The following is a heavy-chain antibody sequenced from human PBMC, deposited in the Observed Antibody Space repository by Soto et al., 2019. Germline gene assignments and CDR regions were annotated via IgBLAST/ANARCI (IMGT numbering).Heavy chain of an antibody. J-gene: IGHJ4*02. D-gene: IGHD3-22*01. CDR3: ARGDYDSDYDGGGYYYLRHFDY. Sequence: SETLSLTCTVSGGSVTSGDYYWTWIRQPPGKGLEWIGYITYSGNTNYNPSLKSRVTISLDTSKNQFSLRLSSVTAADTAVYYCARGDYDSDYDGGGYYYLRHFDYWGQGTLVTVSS. V-gene: IGHV4-61*08. CDR1: GGSVTSGDYY. CDR2: ITYSGNT.